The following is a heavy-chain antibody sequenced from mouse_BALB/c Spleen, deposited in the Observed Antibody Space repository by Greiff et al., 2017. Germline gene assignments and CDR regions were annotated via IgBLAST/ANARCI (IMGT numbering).Heavy chain of an antibody. D-gene: IGHD1-2*01. CDR1: GFTFSSFG. CDR2: ISSGSSTI. V-gene: IGHV5-17*02. J-gene: IGHJ4*01. Sequence: EVQLVASGGGLVQPGGSRKLSCAASGFTFSSFGMHWVRQAPEKGLEWVAYISSGSSTIYYADTVKGRFTISRDNPKNTLFLQMTSLRSEDTAMYYCAREGLLRLHYYAMDYWGQGTSVTVSS. CDR3: AREGLLRLHYYAMDY.